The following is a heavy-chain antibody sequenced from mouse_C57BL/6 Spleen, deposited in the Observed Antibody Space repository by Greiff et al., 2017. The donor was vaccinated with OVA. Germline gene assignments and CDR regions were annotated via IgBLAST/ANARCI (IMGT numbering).Heavy chain of an antibody. CDR1: GFTFSDYG. CDR3: ASPYDYDGTFGY. V-gene: IGHV5-17*01. D-gene: IGHD2-4*01. CDR2: ISSGSSTI. J-gene: IGHJ2*01. Sequence: EVKLVESGGGLVKPGGSLKLSCAASGFTFSDYGMHWVRQAPEKGLEWVAYISSGSSTIYYADTVKGRFTISRDNAKNTLFLQMTSLRSEDTAMYYCASPYDYDGTFGYWGQGTTLTVSS.